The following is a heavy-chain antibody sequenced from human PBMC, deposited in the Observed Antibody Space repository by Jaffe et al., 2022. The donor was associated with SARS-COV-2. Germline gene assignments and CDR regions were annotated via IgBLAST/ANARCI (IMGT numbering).Heavy chain of an antibody. CDR1: GGSVSSGTYY. CDR2: IYYTGST. J-gene: IGHJ4*02. CDR3: ARDPRGGSGRVY. Sequence: QVQLQESGPGLVKPSETLSLTCTVSGGSVSSGTYYWSWIRQPPGKGLEWIGYIYYTGSTNYNPSLKSRVTISVDTSKNQFSLRLSSVTAADTAVYYCARDPRGGSGRVYWGLGTLVTVSS. V-gene: IGHV4-61*01. D-gene: IGHD3-10*01.